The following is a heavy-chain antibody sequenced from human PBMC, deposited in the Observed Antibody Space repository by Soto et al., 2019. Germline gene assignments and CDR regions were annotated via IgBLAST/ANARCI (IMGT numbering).Heavy chain of an antibody. CDR1: GYTFTSYG. CDR2: ISAYNGNT. CDR3: ARDGALTTVTPIDY. V-gene: IGHV1-18*01. D-gene: IGHD4-17*01. Sequence: ASMKVSCKASGYTFTSYGISWVRQAPGQGLEWMGWISAYNGNTNYAQKLQGRVTMTTDTSTSTAYMELRSLRSDDTAVYYCARDGALTTVTPIDYWGQGTLVTVSS. J-gene: IGHJ4*02.